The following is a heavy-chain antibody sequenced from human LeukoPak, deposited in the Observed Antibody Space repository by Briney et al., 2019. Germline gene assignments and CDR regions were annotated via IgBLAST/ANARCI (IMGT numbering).Heavy chain of an antibody. CDR3: ARDVWDSSGYSYGSLNWFDP. J-gene: IGHJ5*02. D-gene: IGHD5-18*01. Sequence: SETLSLTCAVYGGSFSGYYWSWIRQPPGKGLEWIGEINHSGSTNYNPSLKSRVTISVDTSKNQFSLKLSSVTAADTAVYYCARDVWDSSGYSYGSLNWFDPWGQGTLVTVSS. CDR2: INHSGST. CDR1: GGSFSGYY. V-gene: IGHV4-34*01.